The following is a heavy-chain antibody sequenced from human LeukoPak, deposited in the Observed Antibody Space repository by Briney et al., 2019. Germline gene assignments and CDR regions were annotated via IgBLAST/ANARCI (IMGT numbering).Heavy chain of an antibody. V-gene: IGHV4-39*01. CDR1: GGSISSSSYY. Sequence: SETLSLTCTVSGGSISSSSYYWGWIRQPPGKGLEWIGSIYYSGSTYYNPSLKSRVTISVDTSKNQFSLKLSSVTAADTAVYYCARRDRWYFDAFDIWGQGTMVTVSS. CDR2: IYYSGST. J-gene: IGHJ3*02. D-gene: IGHD4-23*01. CDR3: ARRDRWYFDAFDI.